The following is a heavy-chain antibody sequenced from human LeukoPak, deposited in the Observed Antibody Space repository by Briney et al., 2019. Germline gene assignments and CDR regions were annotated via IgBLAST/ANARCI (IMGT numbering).Heavy chain of an antibody. CDR1: GGSISSYF. CDR3: ARPHPLYGGGSFLF. Sequence: SETLSLTCSVPGGSISSYFWSWIRQPPGKELEWIGYIYVTGMTNYNPSLKSRATISMDTSKNQFSLKLTSVAAADTAVYYCARPHPLYGGGSFLFWGQGLLVTVSS. D-gene: IGHD3-16*01. J-gene: IGHJ4*02. V-gene: IGHV4-59*12. CDR2: IYVTGMT.